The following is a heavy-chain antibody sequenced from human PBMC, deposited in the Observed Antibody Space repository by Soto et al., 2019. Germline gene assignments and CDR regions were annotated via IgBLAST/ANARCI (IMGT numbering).Heavy chain of an antibody. CDR3: ARDIASPGGDYFDS. Sequence: EMQLVESGGGLVKAGGSLRLFCTASGFTVRNYNMNWVRQAPGKGLEWVSSISTGGAYMFYADSVKGRFTISRDNAQNSLFLQIDSPRAEDTAVYYCARDIASPGGDYFDSWGQGTLVTVSS. CDR1: GFTVRNYN. J-gene: IGHJ4*02. V-gene: IGHV3-21*06. CDR2: ISTGGAYM. D-gene: IGHD2-21*01.